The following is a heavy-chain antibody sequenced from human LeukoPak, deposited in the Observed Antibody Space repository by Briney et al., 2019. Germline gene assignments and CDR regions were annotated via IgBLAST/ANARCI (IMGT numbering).Heavy chain of an antibody. V-gene: IGHV3-30-3*01. CDR3: ASPESGYGYYFDY. D-gene: IGHD5-12*01. Sequence: GGSLRLSCAASGFTFSSYAIHWVRQAPGKGLEWVAVLSYDGSNQYYADSVKGRFTISRDNSKNTLYLQMNSLRPEDTAVYYCASPESGYGYYFDYWGPGTLVTVSS. J-gene: IGHJ4*02. CDR2: LSYDGSNQ. CDR1: GFTFSSYA.